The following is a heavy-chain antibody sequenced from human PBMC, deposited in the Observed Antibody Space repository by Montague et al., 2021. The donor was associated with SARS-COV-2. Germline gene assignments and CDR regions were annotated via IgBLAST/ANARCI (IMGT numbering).Heavy chain of an antibody. CDR2: INHSGST. J-gene: IGHJ6*02. CDR1: GGSFSAYY. CDR3: ARGLGRIEDV. D-gene: IGHD1-26*01. Sequence: SETLSLTCAVYGGSFSAYYWSWIRQPPGKGLEWIGEINHSGSTNYNPSLKSRVTISVDTSKNQFSLKLSSVTAADTAVYHCARGLGRIEDVWGQGTTVTVSS. V-gene: IGHV4-34*01.